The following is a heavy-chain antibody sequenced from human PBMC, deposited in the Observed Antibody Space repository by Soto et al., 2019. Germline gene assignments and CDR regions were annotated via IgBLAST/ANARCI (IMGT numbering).Heavy chain of an antibody. Sequence: QVQLVQSGAEVKKPGSSVKVSCKASGGTFSSYTISWVRQAPGQGLEWMGRIIPILGIANYAQKFQGRVTITADKSTSTAYMELSSLRSEDTAVYYCARGPLWFGSTNWFDPWGQGTLVTVSS. J-gene: IGHJ5*02. D-gene: IGHD3-10*01. V-gene: IGHV1-69*02. CDR1: GGTFSSYT. CDR2: IIPILGIA. CDR3: ARGPLWFGSTNWFDP.